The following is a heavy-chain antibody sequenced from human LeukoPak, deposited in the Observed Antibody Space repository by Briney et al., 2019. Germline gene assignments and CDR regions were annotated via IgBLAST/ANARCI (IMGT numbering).Heavy chain of an antibody. Sequence: GGSLRLSCAASGFTFSSYSMNWVHQAPGKGLEWVAKMNQDGSSISSLDSVKGRFTISRDNAKNSLYLQMNSLRTEDTAIYFCVTADSGRNSFSIWGQGTMVTVSS. CDR1: GFTFSSYS. J-gene: IGHJ3*02. D-gene: IGHD3-10*01. CDR3: VTADSGRNSFSI. V-gene: IGHV3-7*01. CDR2: MNQDGSSI.